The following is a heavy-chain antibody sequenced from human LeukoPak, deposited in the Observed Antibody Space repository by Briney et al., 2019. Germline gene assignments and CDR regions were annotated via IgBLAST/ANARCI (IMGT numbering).Heavy chain of an antibody. Sequence: TGGSLRLSCAASAFTFSSYAMSCVRQAPGNGLQSVSAISGSGGSTYYADSVKGRFTISRDNSKNTLYLQMNSLRAEDTAVYYCAKRPLTYYYDSSGYYLYYFDYWGQGTLVTVSS. CDR1: AFTFSSYA. V-gene: IGHV3-23*01. CDR2: ISGSGGST. D-gene: IGHD3-22*01. J-gene: IGHJ4*02. CDR3: AKRPLTYYYDSSGYYLYYFDY.